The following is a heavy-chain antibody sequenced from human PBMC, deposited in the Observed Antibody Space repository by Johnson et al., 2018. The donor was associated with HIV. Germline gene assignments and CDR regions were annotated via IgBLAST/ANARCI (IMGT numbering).Heavy chain of an antibody. D-gene: IGHD3-10*01. J-gene: IGHJ3*02. Sequence: VQLVESGGGVVQPGRSLRLSCAASGFTFSSYDMHWVRQATGKGLEWVSAIGTAGDTSYADSVKGRFTISRDNAKNTLYLQMDSLGAEDTAVYYCAIVQLLADDVFNIWGQGTMVTVSS. CDR2: IGTAGDT. CDR1: GFTFSSYD. CDR3: AIVQLLADDVFNI. V-gene: IGHV3-13*01.